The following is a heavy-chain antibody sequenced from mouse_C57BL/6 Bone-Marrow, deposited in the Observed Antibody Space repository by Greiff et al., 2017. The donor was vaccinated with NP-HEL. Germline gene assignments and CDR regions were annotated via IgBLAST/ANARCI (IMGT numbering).Heavy chain of an antibody. Sequence: EVQGVESGGGLVKPGGSLKLSCAASGFTFSDYGMHWVRQAPEKGLAWVAYISSGSSTIYYADTVKGRFTISRDNAKNTLFLQMTSLRSEDTAMYYCARGRLRQFAYWGQGTLVTVSA. J-gene: IGHJ3*01. CDR1: GFTFSDYG. D-gene: IGHD2-4*01. CDR2: ISSGSSTI. V-gene: IGHV5-17*01. CDR3: ARGRLRQFAY.